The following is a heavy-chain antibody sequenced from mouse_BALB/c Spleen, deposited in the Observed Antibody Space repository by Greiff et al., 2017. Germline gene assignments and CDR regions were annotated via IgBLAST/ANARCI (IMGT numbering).Heavy chain of an antibody. CDR2: INPSAGYT. D-gene: IGHD1-1*01. J-gene: IGHJ2*01. Sequence: QVQLQQSGAELAKPGASVKMSCKASGYTFTSYWMHWVKQRPGQGLEWIGYINPSAGYTEYNQKFKDKATLTADKSSSTAYMQLSSLTSEDSAVYYCAITTVVDYWGQGTTLTVSS. V-gene: IGHV1-7*01. CDR1: GYTFTSYW. CDR3: AITTVVDY.